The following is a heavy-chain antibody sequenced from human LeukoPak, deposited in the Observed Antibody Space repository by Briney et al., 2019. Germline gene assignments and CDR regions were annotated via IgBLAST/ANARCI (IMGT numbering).Heavy chain of an antibody. CDR1: GYTFTSYG. CDR2: ITAYNGNT. V-gene: IGHV1-18*01. J-gene: IGHJ6*03. D-gene: IGHD3-22*01. CDR3: ARERSKEGGYYFLPLYYYYMDV. Sequence: GASVKVSCKASGYTFTSYGISWVRQAPGQGLEWMGWITAYNGNTNYAQKLQGRVTMTTDTSTSTAYMELRSLRSDDTAVYYCARERSKEGGYYFLPLYYYYMDVWGKGTTVTVSS.